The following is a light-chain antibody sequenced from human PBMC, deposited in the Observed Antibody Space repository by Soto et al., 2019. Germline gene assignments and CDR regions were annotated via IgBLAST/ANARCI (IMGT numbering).Light chain of an antibody. V-gene: IGKV3-11*01. J-gene: IGKJ1*01. CDR1: QSVSSY. CDR2: DAS. CDR3: QHRSNWPPWT. Sequence: EIVLTQSPATLSLSPGERATLSCRASQSVSSYLTWYQQKPGQAPRLLIYDASNRATGIPARFSGSGSGTDFTLTFSSLEPEDFAVYYCQHRSNWPPWTFGQGTKVEI.